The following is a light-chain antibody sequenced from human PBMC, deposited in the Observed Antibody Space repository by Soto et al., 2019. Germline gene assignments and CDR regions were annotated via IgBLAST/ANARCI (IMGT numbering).Light chain of an antibody. CDR2: AAS. CDR3: QQAYSLPVT. CDR1: QGISNW. J-gene: IGKJ2*01. V-gene: IGKV1-12*01. Sequence: DIQLTQSPSSVSASVGDRVTLTCRASQGISNWLAWYQQKPGKAPKLLISAASTLQGGVPSRFSGAFSRTDFTLTITSLQAEDFATNFCQQAYSLPVTFGQGTKLEIK.